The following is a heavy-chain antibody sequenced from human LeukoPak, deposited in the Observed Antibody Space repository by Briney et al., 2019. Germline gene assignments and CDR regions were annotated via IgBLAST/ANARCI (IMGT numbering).Heavy chain of an antibody. J-gene: IGHJ4*02. D-gene: IGHD3-10*01. V-gene: IGHV3-48*01. CDR3: ARVQYYYDSGSSPDY. CDR2: ISSSSSSI. Sequence: GGSLRLSCTASGFTFSIYNMNWVRQAPGKGLEWVSYISSSSSSIYYADSVKGRFTISRDNSKNTLYLHMNSLRTDDTAVYYCARVQYYYDSGSSPDYWGRGTLVIVSS. CDR1: GFTFSIYN.